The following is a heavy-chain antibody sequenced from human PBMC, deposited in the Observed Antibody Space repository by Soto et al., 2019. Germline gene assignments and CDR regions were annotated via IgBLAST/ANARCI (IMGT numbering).Heavy chain of an antibody. CDR1: GGSISRHY. Sequence: KTSETLSLTCTVSGGSISRHYWSWIRQPPGEGLEWIGYIFYNGRTNFNPSLKSRVTISADTSKNQFSLKLSSVTAADTAVYFCGRDVEATGHLDYWGQGTLVTVSS. V-gene: IGHV4-59*11. CDR3: GRDVEATGHLDY. J-gene: IGHJ4*02. CDR2: IFYNGRT. D-gene: IGHD1-1*01.